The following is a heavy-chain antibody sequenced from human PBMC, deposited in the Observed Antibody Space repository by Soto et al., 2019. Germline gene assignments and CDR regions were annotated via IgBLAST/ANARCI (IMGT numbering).Heavy chain of an antibody. CDR1: GGSVSSGSYY. J-gene: IGHJ5*02. CDR2: IYYSGST. V-gene: IGHV4-61*01. D-gene: IGHD3-3*01. Sequence: PSETLSLTCTVSGGSVSSGSYYWSWIRQPPGKGLEWIGYIYYSGSTNYNPSLKSRVTISVDTSKNQFSLKLSSVTAADTAVYYCARGPVLRFLEWLLPSWFDTWGQGTLVTVSS. CDR3: ARGPVLRFLEWLLPSWFDT.